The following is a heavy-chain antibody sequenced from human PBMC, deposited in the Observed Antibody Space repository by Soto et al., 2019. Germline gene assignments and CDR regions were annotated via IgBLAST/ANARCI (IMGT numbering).Heavy chain of an antibody. CDR3: ARRPRLTAPFDY. Sequence: GESLKISCKGSGDSFTSYWIGWVRQMPGKGLEWMGIIYPGDSDTRYSPSFQGQVTISVDKSISTAYLQWSSLKASDTALYYCARRPRLTAPFDYWGQGTLVTVSS. CDR2: IYPGDSDT. CDR1: GDSFTSYW. D-gene: IGHD3-9*01. V-gene: IGHV5-51*01. J-gene: IGHJ4*02.